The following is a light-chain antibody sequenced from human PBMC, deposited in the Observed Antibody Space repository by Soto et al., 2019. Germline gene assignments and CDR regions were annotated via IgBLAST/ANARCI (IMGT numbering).Light chain of an antibody. CDR1: QDISNY. V-gene: IGKV1-33*01. J-gene: IGKJ4*01. CDR2: DAS. Sequence: DIQMTQSTYSLSASVGDRVTITCQASQDISNYLNWYQQKPGKAPKLLIYDASNLETGVPSRFSGSGSGTDFTFTISSLQPEDIATYYCQQYDNLPLTFGGGTEVDIK. CDR3: QQYDNLPLT.